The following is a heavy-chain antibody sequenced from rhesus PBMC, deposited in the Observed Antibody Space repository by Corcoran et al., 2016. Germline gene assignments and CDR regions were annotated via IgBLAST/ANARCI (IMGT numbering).Heavy chain of an antibody. D-gene: IGHD6-13*01. V-gene: IGHV4S10*01. J-gene: IGHJ4*01. CDR2: IYGSNTST. CDR3: ARGLAAGLPDY. CDR1: GGSISDSYR. Sequence: QVQLQESGPGVVKPSETLSLTCAVSGGSISDSYRWSWIRQPPGKGLEWIGYIYGSNTSTNYNPSLKSRVTISKDTSKNQFSLKLSSVTAADTAVYYCARGLAAGLPDYCGQGVLVTVSS.